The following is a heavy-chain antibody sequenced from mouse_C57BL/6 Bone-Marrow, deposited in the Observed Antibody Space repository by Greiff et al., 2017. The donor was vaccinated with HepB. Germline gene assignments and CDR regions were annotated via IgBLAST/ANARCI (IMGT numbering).Heavy chain of an antibody. CDR3: ARRAAYGYDEGYAMDY. J-gene: IGHJ4*01. D-gene: IGHD2-2*01. CDR1: GYTFTSYG. CDR2: IYPRSGNT. V-gene: IGHV1-81*01. Sequence: QVHVKQSGAELARPGASVKLSCKASGYTFTSYGISWVKQRTGQGLEWIGEIYPRSGNTYYNEKFKGKATLTADKSSSTAYMELRSLTSEDSAVYFCARRAAYGYDEGYAMDYWGQGTSVTVSS.